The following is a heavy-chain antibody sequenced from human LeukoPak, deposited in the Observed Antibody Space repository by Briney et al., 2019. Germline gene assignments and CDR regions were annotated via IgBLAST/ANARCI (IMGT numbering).Heavy chain of an antibody. J-gene: IGHJ6*02. D-gene: IGHD6-13*01. CDR2: IKQDGSEK. CDR3: ARDSAAAGTVYYYYGMDV. Sequence: GGSLRLSCAASGFTFSSYWMSWVRQAPGKGLEWVANIKQDGSEKYYVDSVKGRFTISRDNAKNSLHLQMTSLRAEDTAVYYCARDSAAAGTVYYYYGMDVWGQGTTVTVSS. V-gene: IGHV3-7*01. CDR1: GFTFSSYW.